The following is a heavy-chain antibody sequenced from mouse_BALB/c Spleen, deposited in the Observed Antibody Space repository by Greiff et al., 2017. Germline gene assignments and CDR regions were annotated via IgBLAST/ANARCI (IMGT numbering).Heavy chain of an antibody. CDR3: ARGGYDYDDAMDY. Sequence: VKLQESGPGLVAPSQSLSITCTVSGFSLTSYGVHWVRQPPGKGLEWLGVIWAGGSTNYNSALMSRLSISKDNSKSQVFLKMNSLQTDDTAMYYCARGGYDYDDAMDYWGQGTSVTVSS. CDR1: GFSLTSYG. V-gene: IGHV2-9*02. J-gene: IGHJ4*01. D-gene: IGHD2-4*01. CDR2: IWAGGST.